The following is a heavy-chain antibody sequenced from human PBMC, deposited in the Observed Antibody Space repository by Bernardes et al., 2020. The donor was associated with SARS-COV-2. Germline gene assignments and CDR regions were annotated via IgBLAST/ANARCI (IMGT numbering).Heavy chain of an antibody. CDR2: FDPEDGET. Sequence: SVKVPCQVSGYTLTELSMHWVRQAPGKGLEWMGGFDPEDGETIYAQKFQGRVTMTEDTTTDTAYMELNSLRSVETAVYYCATGPPTVTPYRSSCFDPSGQGTLVTVSS. D-gene: IGHD4-17*01. CDR3: ATGPPTVTPYRSSCFDP. V-gene: IGHV1-24*01. CDR1: GYTLTELS. J-gene: IGHJ5*02.